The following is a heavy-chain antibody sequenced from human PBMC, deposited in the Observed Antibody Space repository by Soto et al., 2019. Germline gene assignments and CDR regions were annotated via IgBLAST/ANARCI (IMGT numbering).Heavy chain of an antibody. CDR3: ARSRIQLWTTRGTFDI. J-gene: IGHJ3*02. CDR2: IYHSGST. D-gene: IGHD5-18*01. Sequence: SETLSLTCAVSGYSISSGYYWGWIRQPPGKGLEWIGRIYHSGSTYYNPSLKSRVTISVDTSKNQFSLKLSSVTAADTAVYYCARSRIQLWTTRGTFDIWGQGTMVTVSS. CDR1: GYSISSGYY. V-gene: IGHV4-38-2*01.